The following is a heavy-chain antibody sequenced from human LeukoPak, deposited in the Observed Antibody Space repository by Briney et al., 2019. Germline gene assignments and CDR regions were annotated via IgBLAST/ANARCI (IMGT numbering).Heavy chain of an antibody. CDR3: ASRSPYYFDY. J-gene: IGHJ4*02. CDR2: INHSGST. Sequence: SETLSLTCAVSGGSFSGYYWTWIRQPPGKGLEWIGEINHSGSTNYNPSLKSRVTISVDTSKNQFSLKLSSVTAADTAVYYCASRSPYYFDYWGQGTLVTVSS. V-gene: IGHV4-34*01. CDR1: GGSFSGYY.